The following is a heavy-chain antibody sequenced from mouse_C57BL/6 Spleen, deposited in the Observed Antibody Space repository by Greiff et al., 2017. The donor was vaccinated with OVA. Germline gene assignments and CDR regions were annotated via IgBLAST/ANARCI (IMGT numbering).Heavy chain of an antibody. V-gene: IGHV2-6-1*01. CDR2: IWSDGST. Sequence: QVQLKESGPGLVAPSQSLSITCTVSGFSLTSYGVHWVRQPPGKGLEWLVVIWSDGSTTYNSALKSRLSISKDNSKSQVFLKMNSLQTDDTAMYYCARHDGYEGYYYAMDYWGQGTSVTVSS. CDR3: ARHDGYEGYYYAMDY. D-gene: IGHD2-2*01. J-gene: IGHJ4*01. CDR1: GFSLTSYG.